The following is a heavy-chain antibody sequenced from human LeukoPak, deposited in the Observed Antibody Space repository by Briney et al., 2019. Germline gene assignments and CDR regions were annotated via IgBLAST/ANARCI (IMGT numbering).Heavy chain of an antibody. Sequence: ASVKVSCKASGYTFIDYSIHWVRQAPGQGLEWMGRINPNSGDTNYAQKFQGRVTMTRDTSISTAYMELSRLRSDDTAVYYCARDTEQWLVTNYWGQGTLVTVSS. CDR1: GYTFIDYS. CDR2: INPNSGDT. CDR3: ARDTEQWLVTNY. J-gene: IGHJ4*02. V-gene: IGHV1-2*06. D-gene: IGHD6-19*01.